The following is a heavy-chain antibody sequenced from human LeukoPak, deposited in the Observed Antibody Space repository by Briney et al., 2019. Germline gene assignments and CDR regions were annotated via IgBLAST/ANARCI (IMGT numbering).Heavy chain of an antibody. CDR1: GFTSSASA. CDR3: WSVMVLTGDFDH. J-gene: IGHJ4*02. D-gene: IGHD3-9*01. V-gene: IGHV3-73*01. CDR2: IRSRGSGYAT. Sequence: GGSLRLSCAASGFTSSASALHWVRQGSGKGLEWVGRIRSRGSGYATEYAAPVKGRFTISRDDSKNTAYLQMNSLKTEDTAVYYCWSVMVLTGDFDHWGQGTLVTVSS.